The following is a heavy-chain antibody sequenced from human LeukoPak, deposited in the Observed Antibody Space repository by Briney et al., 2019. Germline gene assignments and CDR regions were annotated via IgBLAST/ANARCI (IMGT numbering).Heavy chain of an antibody. CDR1: GGSISSGSYY. D-gene: IGHD3-10*01. CDR3: ARGRKTAVFSFVDY. Sequence: SETPSLTCTVSGGSISSGSYYWSWIRQPAGKGLEWIGRIYTSGSTNYNPSLKSRVTISVDTSKNQFSLKLSSVTAADTAVYYCARGRKTAVFSFVDYWGQGTLVTVSS. J-gene: IGHJ4*02. CDR2: IYTSGST. V-gene: IGHV4-61*02.